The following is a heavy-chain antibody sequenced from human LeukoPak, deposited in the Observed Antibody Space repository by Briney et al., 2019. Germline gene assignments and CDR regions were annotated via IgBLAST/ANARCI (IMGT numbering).Heavy chain of an antibody. Sequence: GGSLRLSCAASGFTFSSYAMHWVRQAPGKGLEWVAVISYDGSNKYYADSVKGRFTISRDNSKNTLYLQMNSLRAEDTAVYYCARDGLRNGFDPWGQGTLVTVSS. CDR2: ISYDGSNK. J-gene: IGHJ5*02. D-gene: IGHD4-17*01. CDR3: ARDGLRNGFDP. CDR1: GFTFSSYA. V-gene: IGHV3-30*14.